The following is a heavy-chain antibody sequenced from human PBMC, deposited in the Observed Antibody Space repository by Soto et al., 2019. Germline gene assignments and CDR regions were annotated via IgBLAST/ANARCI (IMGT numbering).Heavy chain of an antibody. J-gene: IGHJ4*02. CDR3: AKRPRALLTFDV. CDR1: GFIFSNYV. Sequence: EVQLVDSGGGLVQPGGSLRLSCEASGFIFSNYVMRWFRQAPGKGLELVSTISDSGGTSYYADSVKGRFTISRDNSKNTLYQQMNRLRAEDTAIYYCAKRPRALLTFDVWGQGTLVTVSS. D-gene: IGHD1-26*01. V-gene: IGHV3-23*04. CDR2: ISDSGGTS.